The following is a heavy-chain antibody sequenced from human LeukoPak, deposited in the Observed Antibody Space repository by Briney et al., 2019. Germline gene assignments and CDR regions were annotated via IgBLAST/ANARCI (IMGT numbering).Heavy chain of an antibody. CDR1: GGSISSYY. J-gene: IGHJ3*02. CDR3: ARGPPTYIVVVVAATRWDDAFDI. V-gene: IGHV4-4*07. D-gene: IGHD2-15*01. Sequence: PSETLSLTCTVLGGSISSYYWSWIRQPAGKGLEWIGRIYTSGSTKYNPSLKSRVTMSVDTSKNQFSLRLTSVTAADTAVYYCARGPPTYIVVVVAATRWDDAFDIWGQGTMVTVSS. CDR2: IYTSGST.